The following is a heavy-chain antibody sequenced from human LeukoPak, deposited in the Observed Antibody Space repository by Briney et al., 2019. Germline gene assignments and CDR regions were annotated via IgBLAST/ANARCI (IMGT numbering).Heavy chain of an antibody. CDR3: ARVKYDNTGYLDHYYMDV. V-gene: IGHV4-31*03. J-gene: IGHJ6*03. CDR2: IYYSGTT. D-gene: IGHD3-22*01. CDR1: AGSIRSGSYY. Sequence: SETLSLTCTASAGSIRSGSYYWTWIRQHPGKGLEWIGYIYYSGTTYSNPSLKSRLTMSIDTSLNQFSLNLNSVTAADTAVYYCARVKYDNTGYLDHYYMDVWGNGTTVTVSS.